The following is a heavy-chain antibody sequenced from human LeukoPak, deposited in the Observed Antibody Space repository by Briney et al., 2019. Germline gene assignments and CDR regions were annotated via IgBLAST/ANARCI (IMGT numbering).Heavy chain of an antibody. CDR1: GFTVSSNY. V-gene: IGHV3-53*01. CDR3: ARGGIGFDWFDP. J-gene: IGHJ5*02. D-gene: IGHD1-26*01. CDR2: IYSGGST. Sequence: LPGGSLRLSCAASGFTVSSNYMSWVRQAPGKGLGWVSVIYSGGSTYYADSVKGRFTISRVNSKNTLYLQMNSLSAEDTAVYYCARGGIGFDWFDPWGQGTLVTVSS.